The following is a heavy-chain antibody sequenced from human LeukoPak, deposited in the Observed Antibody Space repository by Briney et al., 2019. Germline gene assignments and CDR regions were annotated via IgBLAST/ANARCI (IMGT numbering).Heavy chain of an antibody. V-gene: IGHV4-4*07. CDR1: GGSVNSYY. CDR2: FYTSGST. J-gene: IGHJ4*02. CDR3: ARDSRDPSLWFGELLSPLDC. D-gene: IGHD3-10*01. Sequence: PSETLSLTCSVSGGSVNSYYWSWIRQPAGKGLEWIGRFYTSGSTDYNPSLKSRLTMSVDTSKNQFSLNLSSVTAADTAVYYWARDSRDPSLWFGELLSPLDCWGQGTLVTVSS.